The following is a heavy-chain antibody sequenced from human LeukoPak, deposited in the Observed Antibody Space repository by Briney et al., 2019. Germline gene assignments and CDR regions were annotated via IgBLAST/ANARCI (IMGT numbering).Heavy chain of an antibody. Sequence: SETLSLTCTVSGGSISSYYWSWIRQPPGKGLEWIGYIYYSGSTNYNPSLKSRVTISVDTSKNQFSLKLSSVTAADTAVYYCARSFPFDYCGQGTLVTVSS. D-gene: IGHD1-26*01. V-gene: IGHV4-59*01. CDR1: GGSISSYY. J-gene: IGHJ4*02. CDR3: ARSFPFDY. CDR2: IYYSGST.